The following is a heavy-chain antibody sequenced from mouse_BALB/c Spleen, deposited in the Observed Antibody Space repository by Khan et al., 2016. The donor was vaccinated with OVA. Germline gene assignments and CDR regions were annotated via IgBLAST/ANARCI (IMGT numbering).Heavy chain of an antibody. CDR3: ARPSTVTARDY. D-gene: IGHD1-2*01. CDR2: ISTYYGDA. CDR1: GYTFTDYA. J-gene: IGHJ4*01. Sequence: QVQLQQSGAELVRPGVSVKISCKGSGYTFTDYAMHWVKQSHATCLEWIGVISTYYGDASYNQKFKGKATMTVAKSSSTAYMELARLPSEDSAIYYCARPSTVTARDYWGQGTSVTVAA. V-gene: IGHV1S137*01.